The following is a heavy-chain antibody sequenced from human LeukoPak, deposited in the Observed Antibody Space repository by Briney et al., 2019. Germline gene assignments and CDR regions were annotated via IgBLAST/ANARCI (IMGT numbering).Heavy chain of an antibody. J-gene: IGHJ4*02. D-gene: IGHD3-16*01. CDR2: IYHSGST. Sequence: PSETLSLTCTVSGGSISSYYWSWIRQPPGKGLEWIGYIYHSGSTYYNPSLKSRVTISVDRSKNQFSLKLSSVTAADTAVYYCARRGGDYVFDYWGQGTLVTVSS. V-gene: IGHV4-59*12. CDR1: GGSISSYY. CDR3: ARRGGDYVFDY.